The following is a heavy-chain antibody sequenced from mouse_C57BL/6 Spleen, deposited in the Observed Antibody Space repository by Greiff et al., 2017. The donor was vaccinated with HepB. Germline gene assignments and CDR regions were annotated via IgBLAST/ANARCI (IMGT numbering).Heavy chain of an antibody. D-gene: IGHD1-1*01. Sequence: VQLQQSGAELVKPGASVKISCKASGYAFSSYWMNWVKQRPGKGLEWIGQIYPGDGDTNYNGKFKGKATLTADKSSSTAYMQLSSLTSEDSAVYFCARSRDYGSSYAMDYWGQGTSVTVSS. J-gene: IGHJ4*01. CDR1: GYAFSSYW. CDR2: IYPGDGDT. V-gene: IGHV1-80*01. CDR3: ARSRDYGSSYAMDY.